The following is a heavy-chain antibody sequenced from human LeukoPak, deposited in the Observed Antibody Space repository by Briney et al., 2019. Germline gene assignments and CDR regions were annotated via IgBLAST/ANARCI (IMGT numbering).Heavy chain of an antibody. J-gene: IGHJ4*02. V-gene: IGHV4-59*08. Sequence: SETLSLTCTVSGASISNYYWTWIRQPPGKGLEWIGYIYYNGYTDYNPSLKSRVTISLDTSKNQFSLKLSSVTAADTAVYYCATVPGDYLGQGTLVTVS. CDR1: GASISNYY. CDR3: ATVPGDY. D-gene: IGHD6-19*01. CDR2: IYYNGYT.